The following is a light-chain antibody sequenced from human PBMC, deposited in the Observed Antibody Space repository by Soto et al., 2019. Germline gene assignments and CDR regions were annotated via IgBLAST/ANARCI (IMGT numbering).Light chain of an antibody. CDR1: QGISSW. CDR2: AAS. CDR3: QQADTFPLT. J-gene: IGKJ4*01. Sequence: DLQMTQSPSSVSASVGDRVTITCRASQGISSWVAWYQQKPGKAPNLLIYAASSLQSGVPSRFSGSGSGTEFTLTISSLQPEDVATYYCQQADTFPLTFGGGTKVEIK. V-gene: IGKV1-12*01.